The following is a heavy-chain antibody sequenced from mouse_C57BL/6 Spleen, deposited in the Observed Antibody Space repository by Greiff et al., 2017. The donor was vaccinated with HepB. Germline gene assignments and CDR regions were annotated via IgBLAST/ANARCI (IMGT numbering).Heavy chain of an antibody. CDR2: IDPVNGDT. J-gene: IGHJ3*01. V-gene: IGHV14-4*01. CDR1: GFNFKDYY. Sequence: EVQLQQSGAELVRPGASVKLSCTASGFNFKDYYMNWVKQRPEQGLEWIGWIDPVNGDTESASKFQGKATITADTSSNTAYLQLSSLTSEDTAVYYCTPNYYGSSGFAYWGQGTMVTVSA. CDR3: TPNYYGSSGFAY. D-gene: IGHD1-1*01.